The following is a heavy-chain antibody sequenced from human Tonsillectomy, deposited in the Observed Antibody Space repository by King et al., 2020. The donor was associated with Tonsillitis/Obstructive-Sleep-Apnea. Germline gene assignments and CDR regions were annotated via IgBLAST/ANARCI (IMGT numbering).Heavy chain of an antibody. CDR2: IKQDGSEK. CDR1: GFSFSDSW. D-gene: IGHD2-2*01. CDR3: ARDSALCSYGGSTSGFTKRYTWFDP. V-gene: IGHV3-7*03. J-gene: IGHJ5*02. Sequence: VQLVESGGGLVQPGGSLRLSGVASGFSFSDSWMTWVRQAPGKGLEWVAIIKQDGSEKYYVDSVKGRFTISRDNADNSLYLQMNSLRAEDTAVYYCARDSALCSYGGSTSGFTKRYTWFDPWGEGTLGTVS.